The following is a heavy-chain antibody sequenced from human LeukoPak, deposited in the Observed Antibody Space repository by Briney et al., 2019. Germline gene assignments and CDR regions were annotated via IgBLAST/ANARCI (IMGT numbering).Heavy chain of an antibody. V-gene: IGHV3-11*01. D-gene: IGHD6-13*01. J-gene: IGHJ1*01. CDR3: ARDRIRGPGIAAAGSLVYFQH. CDR2: ISSSGSTI. Sequence: TGGSLRLSCAASGFTFSDYYMSWIRQAPGKGLEWVSYISSSGSTIYYADSVKGRFTISRDNAKNSLYLQMNSLRAEDTAVYYCARDRIRGPGIAAAGSLVYFQHWGQGTLVTVSS. CDR1: GFTFSDYY.